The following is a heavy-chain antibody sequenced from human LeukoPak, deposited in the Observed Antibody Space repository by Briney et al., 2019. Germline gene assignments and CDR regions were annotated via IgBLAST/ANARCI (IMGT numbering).Heavy chain of an antibody. V-gene: IGHV1-69*05. Sequence: SVKVSCKASGDTLKSNAVNWVRQAPGQWLEWMGGMIPTFGTIIYAPKFQGRVTINTDDSTSTGYMELTRLKSDDTAVHYCATLAYSGFGPRSVSDYWGQGTLVIVSS. CDR1: GDTLKSNA. D-gene: IGHD5-12*01. CDR3: ATLAYSGFGPRSVSDY. CDR2: MIPTFGTI. J-gene: IGHJ4*02.